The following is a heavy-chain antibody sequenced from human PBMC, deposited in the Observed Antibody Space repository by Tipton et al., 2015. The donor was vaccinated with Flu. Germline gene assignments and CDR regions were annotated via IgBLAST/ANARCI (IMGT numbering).Heavy chain of an antibody. CDR3: ARGPLPDSNWYNGMDV. Sequence: SLRLSCAASGFTFSSYDMHWVRQVTGEGLEWVSAIGSAGDTYHLDSVKGRFTISRDNAKNSLYLQMNSLRVGDTAVYYCARGPLPDSNWYNGMDVWGQGTTVTVSS. CDR2: IGSAGDT. D-gene: IGHD6-13*01. V-gene: IGHV3-13*01. CDR1: GFTFSSYD. J-gene: IGHJ6*02.